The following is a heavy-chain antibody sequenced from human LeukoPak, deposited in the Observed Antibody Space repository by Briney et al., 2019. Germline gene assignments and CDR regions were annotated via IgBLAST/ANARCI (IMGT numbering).Heavy chain of an antibody. CDR2: IIPIFGIA. Sequence: SVKVSCKASGGTLSSYAISWVRQAPGQGLEWMGRIIPIFGIANYAQKFQGRVTITADKSTSTAYMELSSLRSEDTAVYYCARALGHYYDSSGYPSYWYFDLWGRGTLVTVSS. CDR3: ARALGHYYDSSGYPSYWYFDL. D-gene: IGHD3-22*01. V-gene: IGHV1-69*04. CDR1: GGTLSSYA. J-gene: IGHJ2*01.